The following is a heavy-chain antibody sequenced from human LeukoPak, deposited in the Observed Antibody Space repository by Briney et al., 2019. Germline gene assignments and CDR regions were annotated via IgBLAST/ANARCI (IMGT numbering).Heavy chain of an antibody. V-gene: IGHV3-30-3*01. Sequence: GGSLRLSCAASGLTFSSYAMHWVRQAPGKGLEWVAVISYDGSNKYYADSVKGRFTISRDNSKNTLYLQMNSLRAEDTAVYYCARDRGGVVGPPLVNWGQGTLVTVSS. D-gene: IGHD3-16*02. CDR2: ISYDGSNK. CDR1: GLTFSSYA. CDR3: ARDRGGVVGPPLVN. J-gene: IGHJ4*02.